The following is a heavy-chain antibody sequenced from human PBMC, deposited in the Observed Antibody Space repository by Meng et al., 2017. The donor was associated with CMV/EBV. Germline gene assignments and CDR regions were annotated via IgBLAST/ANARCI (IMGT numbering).Heavy chain of an antibody. CDR2: IWYDGSNQ. Sequence: GGSLRLSCAGSGFTFSNYGIHWVRQAPGKGLEWVAGIWYDGSNQYYADSVKGRFSISRDNSKNTLYLLMNSLRAEDTAVYYCAKDSRPAAMYYYGMDVWGQGTTVTVSS. V-gene: IGHV3-33*06. CDR1: GFTFSNYG. D-gene: IGHD2-2*01. CDR3: AKDSRPAAMYYYGMDV. J-gene: IGHJ6*02.